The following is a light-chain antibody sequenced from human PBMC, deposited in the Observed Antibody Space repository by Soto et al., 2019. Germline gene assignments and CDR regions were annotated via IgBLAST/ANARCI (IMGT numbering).Light chain of an antibody. V-gene: IGKV1-5*01. Sequence: DIQMTQSPSTLSASVGDRVTITCRASQTVSSWLAWYQQEPGKAPKLLIYDASSLESGVPSRFSGSGSGTEFTLTISSLQPDDFATYYCQQYNSYPLTVGGGTKVDSK. CDR1: QTVSSW. CDR2: DAS. CDR3: QQYNSYPLT. J-gene: IGKJ4*01.